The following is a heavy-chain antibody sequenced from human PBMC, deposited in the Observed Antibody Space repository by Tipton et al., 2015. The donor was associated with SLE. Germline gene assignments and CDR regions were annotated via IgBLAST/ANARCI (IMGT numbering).Heavy chain of an antibody. Sequence: SLRLSCAASGFTFSSYEMNWVRQAPGKGLEWVSYISSSGSIIYYADSVKGRFTISRDNAKNSLYLQMNSLRAEDTALYYCAKDIFYYDSSGYYPIWGQGTLVTVSS. V-gene: IGHV3-48*03. CDR1: GFTFSSYE. D-gene: IGHD3-22*01. CDR3: AKDIFYYDSSGYYPI. J-gene: IGHJ4*02. CDR2: ISSSGSII.